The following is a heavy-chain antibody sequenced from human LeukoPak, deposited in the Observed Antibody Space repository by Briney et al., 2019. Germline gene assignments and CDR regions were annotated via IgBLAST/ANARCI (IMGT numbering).Heavy chain of an antibody. CDR1: GGSISSSSYY. Sequence: SETLSLTCTVSGGSISSSSYYWGWIRQPPGKGLEWIGSIYYSGSTYYNPSLKCRVTISVDTSKNQFSLKLSSVTAADTAVYYCARHPDYYDSSGYYYHWGQGTTVTVSS. J-gene: IGHJ6*02. V-gene: IGHV4-39*01. D-gene: IGHD3-22*01. CDR2: IYYSGST. CDR3: ARHPDYYDSSGYYYH.